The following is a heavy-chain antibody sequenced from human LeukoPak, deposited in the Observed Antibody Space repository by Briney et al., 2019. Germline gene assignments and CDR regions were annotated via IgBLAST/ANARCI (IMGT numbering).Heavy chain of an antibody. CDR1: GFTFSSYG. V-gene: IGHV3-30*03. Sequence: PGGSLRLSCAASGFTFSSYGMHWVRQAPGKGLEWVAVISYDGSNKYYADSVKGRFTISRDNARNTLYLQMNSLRAEDTAVYYCARWYYYETSGLYYGSFDNWGQGTLVTVSS. CDR2: ISYDGSNK. D-gene: IGHD3-22*01. J-gene: IGHJ5*02. CDR3: ARWYYYETSGLYYGSFDN.